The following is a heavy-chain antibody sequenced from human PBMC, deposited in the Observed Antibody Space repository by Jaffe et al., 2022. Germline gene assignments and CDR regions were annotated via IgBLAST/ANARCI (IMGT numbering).Heavy chain of an antibody. V-gene: IGHV4-34*01. J-gene: IGHJ5*02. CDR1: GGSFSGYY. D-gene: IGHD3-10*01. CDR3: ARIITMVQGVMVFDP. Sequence: QVQLQQWGAGLLKPSETLSLTCAVYGGSFSGYYWSWIRQPPGKGLEWIGEINHSGSTNYNPSLKSRVTISVDTSKNQFSLKLSSVTAADTAVYYCARIITMVQGVMVFDPWGQGTLVTVSS. CDR2: INHSGST.